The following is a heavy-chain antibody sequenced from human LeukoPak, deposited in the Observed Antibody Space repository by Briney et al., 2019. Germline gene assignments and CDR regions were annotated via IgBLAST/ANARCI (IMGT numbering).Heavy chain of an antibody. CDR2: INPGDGDT. V-gene: IGHV1-3*01. D-gene: IGHD3-10*01. CDR1: GYTFTNYA. Sequence: GASVKVSCKASGYTFTNYAVHWVRQAPGQRPEWMGRINPGDGDTKYSQNFQGRVTFARDTSANTAFMELSSLRSEDTAVYYCARGGDEGYYHCDYWGQGTLVTVSS. J-gene: IGHJ4*02. CDR3: ARGGDEGYYHCDY.